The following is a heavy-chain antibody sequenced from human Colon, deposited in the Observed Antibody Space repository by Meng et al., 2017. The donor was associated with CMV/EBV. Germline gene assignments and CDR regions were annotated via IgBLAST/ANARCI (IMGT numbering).Heavy chain of an antibody. CDR2: ISAADDST. CDR1: GLIFTNYA. Sequence: GGSLRLSCATSGLIFTNYAMTWVRQAPGKGLEWVSAISAADDSTFYADSVKGRFTISRDNSKNTLYLQMTSLRAEDTAVYFCARFRNTAMVSPFDYWGQGTLVTVSS. J-gene: IGHJ4*02. V-gene: IGHV3-23*01. CDR3: ARFRNTAMVSPFDY. D-gene: IGHD5-18*01.